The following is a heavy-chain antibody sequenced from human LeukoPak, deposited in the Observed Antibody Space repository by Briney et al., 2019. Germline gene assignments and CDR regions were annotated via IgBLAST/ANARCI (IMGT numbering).Heavy chain of an antibody. J-gene: IGHJ4*02. CDR1: GYTFTSYD. D-gene: IGHD2-15*01. CDR2: MNPNSGNT. Sequence: ASVKVSCKASGYTFTSYDINWVRQATGQGLEWMGWMNPNSGNTGYAQKFQGRVTMTRNTSISTAYMELSSLRSEDMAVYYCARTFSCSGGSCYSPFDYWGQGTLVTVSS. V-gene: IGHV1-8*01. CDR3: ARTFSCSGGSCYSPFDY.